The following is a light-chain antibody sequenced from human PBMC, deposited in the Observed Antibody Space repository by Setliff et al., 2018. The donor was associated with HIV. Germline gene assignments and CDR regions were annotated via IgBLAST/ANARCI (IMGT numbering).Light chain of an antibody. CDR3: CSYAGTYTYI. CDR2: DVS. V-gene: IGLV2-11*01. J-gene: IGLJ1*01. CDR1: SSDVGAYNY. Sequence: QSVLTQPRSVSGSPGQSVTFSCTGSSSDVGAYNYVSWYQQHPDEAPRLIIYDVSKRPSGVPDRFSGSKSGDTASLTISGLQSEDEADYYCCSYAGTYTYIFGTGTKVTVL.